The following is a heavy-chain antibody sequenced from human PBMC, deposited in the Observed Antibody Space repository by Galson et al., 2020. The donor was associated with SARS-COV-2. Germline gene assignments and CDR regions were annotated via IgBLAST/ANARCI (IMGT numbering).Heavy chain of an antibody. D-gene: IGHD2-2*01. CDR3: AKEGIDCSSTSCYEGWVYYYYGMDV. J-gene: IGHJ6*02. CDR2: ISYDGSNK. Sequence: GGSLRLSCAASGFTFSSYAMHWVRQAPGKGLEWVAVISYDGSNKYYADSVKGRFTISRDNSKNTLYLQMNSLRAEDTAVYYCAKEGIDCSSTSCYEGWVYYYYGMDVWGQGTTVTVSS. V-gene: IGHV3-30*04. CDR1: GFTFSSYA.